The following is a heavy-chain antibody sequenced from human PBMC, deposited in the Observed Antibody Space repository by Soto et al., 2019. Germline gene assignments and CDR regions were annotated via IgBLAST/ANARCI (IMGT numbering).Heavy chain of an antibody. Sequence: QVQLVQSGAEVKKPGASVKVSCKASGYTFTSYGISWVRQAPGQGLEWMGWISAYNGNTDYAQKLQGRVTMTTDTSTSTAYMELRSLRSDDTAVYYCARVGPILRLDCSGGSCYSADFDYWGQGTLVTVSS. CDR2: ISAYNGNT. V-gene: IGHV1-18*01. J-gene: IGHJ4*02. CDR3: ARVGPILRLDCSGGSCYSADFDY. D-gene: IGHD2-15*01. CDR1: GYTFTSYG.